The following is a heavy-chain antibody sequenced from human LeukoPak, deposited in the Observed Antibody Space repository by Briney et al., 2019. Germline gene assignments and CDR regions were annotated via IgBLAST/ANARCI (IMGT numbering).Heavy chain of an antibody. CDR2: IKSKTDGGTT. V-gene: IGHV3-15*01. Sequence: PGGSLRLSCAASGFTFSNAWMSWVRQAPGKGLEWVGRIKSKTDGGTTDYAAPVKGRFTISRDDSKNTLYLQMNSLKTEDTAVYYCTTDIIWYGDYSGFDYWGQGTLVTVSS. CDR1: GFTFSNAW. CDR3: TTDIIWYGDYSGFDY. J-gene: IGHJ4*02. D-gene: IGHD4-17*01.